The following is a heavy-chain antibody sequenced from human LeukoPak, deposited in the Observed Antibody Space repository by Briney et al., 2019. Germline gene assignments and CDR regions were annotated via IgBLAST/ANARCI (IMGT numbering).Heavy chain of an antibody. CDR1: GYTFTSYG. V-gene: IGHV1-18*01. Sequence: ASVKVSCKASGYTFTSYGISWVRQAPGQGLEWMGWISAYNGNTNYAQKLQGRVTMTTDTSTSTAYMELRSLRSDDTAVYYCARDKLAVAGNYYYYGMDVWGQGTTVTVSS. J-gene: IGHJ6*02. D-gene: IGHD6-19*01. CDR3: ARDKLAVAGNYYYYGMDV. CDR2: ISAYNGNT.